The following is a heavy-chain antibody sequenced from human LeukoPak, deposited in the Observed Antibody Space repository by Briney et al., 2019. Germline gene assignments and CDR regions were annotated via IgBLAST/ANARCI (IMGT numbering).Heavy chain of an antibody. CDR2: IYYSGST. J-gene: IGHJ5*02. V-gene: IGHV4-39*07. CDR3: ARRLAAAGPRHSRFDP. D-gene: IGHD6-13*01. CDR1: GGSISSSSYY. Sequence: SETLSLTCTVSGGSISSSSYYWGWIRQPPGKGLEWIGSIYYSGSTYYNPSLKSRVTISVDTSKNQFSLKLSSVTAADTAVYYCARRLAAAGPRHSRFDPWGQGTLVTVSS.